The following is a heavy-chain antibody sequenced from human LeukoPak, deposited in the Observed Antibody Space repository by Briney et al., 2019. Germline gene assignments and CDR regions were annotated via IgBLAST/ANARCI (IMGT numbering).Heavy chain of an antibody. CDR2: IYPGDSDT. J-gene: IGHJ4*02. D-gene: IGHD3-22*01. Sequence: GESLKISFKGSGYSLTCYLMEWVRQMPGKGLEWMGIIYPGDSDTRYSPSFQGQVTISADKSISTAYLQWSSLKASDTAMYYCAWPAGKYYDSSGVFDYWGQGTLVTVSS. CDR1: GYSLTCYL. CDR3: AWPAGKYYDSSGVFDY. V-gene: IGHV5-51*01.